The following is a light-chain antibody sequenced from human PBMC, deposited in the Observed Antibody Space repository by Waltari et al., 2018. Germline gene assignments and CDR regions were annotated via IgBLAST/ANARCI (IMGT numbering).Light chain of an antibody. V-gene: IGKV2-28*01. J-gene: IGKJ2*01. CDR1: QNLLYSNGYNY. Sequence: DIVMTQSLLSLPVTPGEPASISCRSSQNLLYSNGYNYLDWYVQKPGQSPQILIYLGSHRASGVPDRFIGSGSGTDFALKISRVEAEDVGVYYCMQALQTPYTFGLGTKLEI. CDR3: MQALQTPYT. CDR2: LGS.